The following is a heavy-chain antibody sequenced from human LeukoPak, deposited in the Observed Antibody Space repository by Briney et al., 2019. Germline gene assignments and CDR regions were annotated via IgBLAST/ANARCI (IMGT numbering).Heavy chain of an antibody. J-gene: IGHJ4*02. Sequence: PGGSLRLSCAASGFIFDDYGMSWVRQGPGKGLEWVSGTNWNGGSTGYADSVKGRFTISRDNVKNSLYLQMNSLRAEDTALYYCARDYFDCWGQGTLVTVSS. CDR3: ARDYFDC. CDR1: GFIFDDYG. CDR2: TNWNGGST. V-gene: IGHV3-20*04.